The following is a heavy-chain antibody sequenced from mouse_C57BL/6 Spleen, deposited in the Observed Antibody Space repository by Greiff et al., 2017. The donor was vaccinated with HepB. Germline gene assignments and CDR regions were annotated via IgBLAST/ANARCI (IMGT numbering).Heavy chain of an antibody. V-gene: IGHV1-39*01. CDR3: ARGGYGRSHYFDY. Sequence: EVQLQQSGPELVKPGASVKISCKASGYSFTDYNMNWVKQSTGKSLEWIGVINPNYGTTSYNQKFKGKATMTVDQSSSTAYMQLNSLTSEDSAVYYCARGGYGRSHYFDYWGQGTTLTVSS. D-gene: IGHD1-1*01. CDR1: GYSFTDYN. J-gene: IGHJ2*01. CDR2: INPNYGTT.